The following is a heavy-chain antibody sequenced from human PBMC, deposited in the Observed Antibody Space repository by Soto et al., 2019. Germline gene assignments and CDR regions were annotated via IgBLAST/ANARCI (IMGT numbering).Heavy chain of an antibody. J-gene: IGHJ6*02. CDR3: ARGKVTTNYYYGMDV. Sequence: GGSLRLSCAASGFSFSNYGMHWVRQAPGKGLEWVAGISYDGSDKYSADSVKGRFSISRDNSKNTLYLQMNSLRSEDTAVYYCARGKVTTNYYYGMDVWGQGTTVTVSS. CDR2: ISYDGSDK. D-gene: IGHD4-4*01. CDR1: GFSFSNYG. V-gene: IGHV3-30*03.